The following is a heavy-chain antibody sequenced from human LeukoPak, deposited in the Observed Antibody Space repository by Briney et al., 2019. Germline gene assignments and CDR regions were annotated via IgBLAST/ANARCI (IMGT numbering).Heavy chain of an antibody. J-gene: IGHJ3*02. CDR3: AAGTTPDAFDI. CDR1: GFTFSSRV. CDR2: ISGSGAST. V-gene: IGHV3-23*01. Sequence: GGSLRLSCAASGFTFSSRVMSWVRQAPGKGLQWVSGISGSGASTYYADSVKGRFTISRDNAKNSLYLQMNSLRAEDTAVYYCAAGTTPDAFDIWGQGTMVTVSS. D-gene: IGHD2/OR15-2a*01.